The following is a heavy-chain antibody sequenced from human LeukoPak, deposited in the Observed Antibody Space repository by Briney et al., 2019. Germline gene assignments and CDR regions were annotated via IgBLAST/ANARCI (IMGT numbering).Heavy chain of an antibody. J-gene: IGHJ4*02. CDR1: GFTFSYYA. CDR2: ISNDGSNK. V-gene: IGHV3-30-3*01. Sequence: GGSLRLSCAASGFTFSYYAIHWVRQAPGKGLEWVAVISNDGSNKYYADSVKGRFTISRDNSKYTVFLQMNSLRDDDTAVYYCARGSTLWYLIDYWGQGTLVTVSS. D-gene: IGHD3-10*01. CDR3: ARGSTLWYLIDY.